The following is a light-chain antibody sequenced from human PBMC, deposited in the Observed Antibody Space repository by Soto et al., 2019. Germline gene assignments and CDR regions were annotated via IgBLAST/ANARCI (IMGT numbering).Light chain of an antibody. CDR3: LQNFNYPYT. CDR1: QGIRNE. CDR2: GAS. V-gene: IGKV1-6*02. Sequence: AIPMTQSPPSLSASVGDRVTITCRASQGIRNELGWFQQKPGKAPKLLIYGASSLQSGVPSRFSGSGSGTDFTLTISSLQPEDFATYYCLQNFNYPYTFGQGTKLEIK. J-gene: IGKJ2*01.